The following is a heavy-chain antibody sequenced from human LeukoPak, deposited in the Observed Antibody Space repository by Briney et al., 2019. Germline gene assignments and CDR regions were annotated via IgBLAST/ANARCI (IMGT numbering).Heavy chain of an antibody. V-gene: IGHV4-59*08. CDR3: ARRRVAYFDY. J-gene: IGHJ4*02. CDR1: GGSITSYY. Sequence: SETLSLTSTVSGGSITSYYWSCIPQPPGKGLEWSGYIYYSVSTNYNPSLKSRVTISVDTSKNQFPLKLSSVTAADTAVYYCARRRVAYFDYWGQGTLVTVSS. CDR2: IYYSVST. D-gene: IGHD2-15*01.